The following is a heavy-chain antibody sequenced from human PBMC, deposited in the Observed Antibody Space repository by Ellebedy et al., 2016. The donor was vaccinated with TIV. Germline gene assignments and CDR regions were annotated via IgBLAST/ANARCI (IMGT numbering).Heavy chain of an antibody. CDR1: GFTFSIYA. V-gene: IGHV3-23*01. CDR3: VKERDGGWDY. CDR2: ISGSGDRT. D-gene: IGHD6-19*01. Sequence: PGGSLRLSCAASGFTFSIYAMSWVRQAPGKGLEWVSLISGSGDRTYYADSVKGRFTISRDNSKNMLYLQMNSLRAEDTALYYCVKERDGGWDYWGQGTLVTVSS. J-gene: IGHJ4*02.